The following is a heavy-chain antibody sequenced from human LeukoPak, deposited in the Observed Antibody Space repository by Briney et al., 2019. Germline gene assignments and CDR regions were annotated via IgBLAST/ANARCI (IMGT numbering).Heavy chain of an antibody. J-gene: IGHJ6*02. CDR2: IGSDGKT. CDR3: ARDLHYYVAMYA. V-gene: IGHV3-23*01. Sequence: PGGSLRLSCDASGFTLSAYAMTWVRQAPGKGLEWVSSIGSDGKTHYSESVKGRFAISRDNSKSMLFLQLNSLRAEDTALYYCARDLHYYVAMYAWGPGTTVTVSS. CDR1: GFTLSAYA. D-gene: IGHD3-10*02.